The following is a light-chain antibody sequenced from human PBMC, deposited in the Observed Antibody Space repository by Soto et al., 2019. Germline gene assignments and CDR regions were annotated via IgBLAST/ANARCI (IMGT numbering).Light chain of an antibody. CDR2: DAS. Sequence: EIVLTQSPATLSLSPGERATLSCRASQSVSSYLAWYQQKPGQAPRLLIYDASNRATGIPARFSGSGSGTDFTLTISSLEPEAFAVYYCQKRSNSPQFGGGTKVEIK. CDR1: QSVSSY. CDR3: QKRSNSPQ. J-gene: IGKJ4*02. V-gene: IGKV3-11*01.